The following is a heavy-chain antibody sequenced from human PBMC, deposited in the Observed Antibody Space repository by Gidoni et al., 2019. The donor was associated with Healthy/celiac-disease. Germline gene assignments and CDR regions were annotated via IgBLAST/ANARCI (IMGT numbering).Heavy chain of an antibody. CDR3: ARASPNRHRNYYYMDV. V-gene: IGHV3-33*01. CDR1: GFTFSRYG. J-gene: IGHJ6*03. Sequence: QVQLVASGGGVVQPGRSLRLSCPASGFTFSRYGMHWVRQAPGKGLEWVAVIWYDGSNKYYADSVKGRFTISRDNSKNTLYLQMNSLRAEDTDVYYCARASPNRHRNYYYMDVWGKGTTVTVSS. CDR2: IWYDGSNK.